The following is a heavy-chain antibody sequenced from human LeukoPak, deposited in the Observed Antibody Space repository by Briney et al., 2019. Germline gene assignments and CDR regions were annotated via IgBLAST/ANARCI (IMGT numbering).Heavy chain of an antibody. CDR3: ARTCTNGVCYPGENYYYYYMDV. D-gene: IGHD2-8*01. J-gene: IGHJ6*03. CDR2: IIPIFGTA. V-gene: IGHV1-69*05. CDR1: GGTFSSYA. Sequence: SVKVSCKASGGTFSSYAISWVRQAPGQGLEWMGGIIPIFGTANYAQKFQGRVTITTDESTSTAYMELSSLRSEDTAVYYCARTCTNGVCYPGENYYYYYMDVWGKGTTVTVSS.